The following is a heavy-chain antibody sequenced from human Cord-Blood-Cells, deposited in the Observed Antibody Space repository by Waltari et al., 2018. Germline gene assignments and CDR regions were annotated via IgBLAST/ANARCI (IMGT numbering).Heavy chain of an antibody. CDR1: GGSFSGYY. Sequence: QVQLQQWGAGPLKPSETLSLTCAAYGGSFSGYYWSWTRHPPGKGLEWIGEINHSGSTNYNPSRKSRVTISVDTSKNQFSLKLSSVTAADTAVYYCARVGYCSSTSCYTGYWGQGTLVTVSS. D-gene: IGHD2-2*02. CDR3: ARVGYCSSTSCYTGY. CDR2: INHSGST. J-gene: IGHJ4*02. V-gene: IGHV4-34*01.